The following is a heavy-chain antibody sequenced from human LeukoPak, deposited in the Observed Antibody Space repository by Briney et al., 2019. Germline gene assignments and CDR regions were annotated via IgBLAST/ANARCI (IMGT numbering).Heavy chain of an antibody. CDR3: AAGRRLGELFFDY. D-gene: IGHD3-10*01. CDR2: INPIFNTL. J-gene: IGHJ4*02. CDR1: EGTFGGYS. Sequence: ASVKVSCKASEGTFGGYSIDWVRQAPGQGLDWVGGINPIFNTLYYAQNFQGRVTITADESTNTAYLELDSLKHDDTAVYYCAAGRRLGELFFDYWGQGTLVTVSS. V-gene: IGHV1-69*01.